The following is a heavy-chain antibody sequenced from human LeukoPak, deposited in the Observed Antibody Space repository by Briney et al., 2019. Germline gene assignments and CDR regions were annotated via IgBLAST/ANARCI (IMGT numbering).Heavy chain of an antibody. J-gene: IGHJ4*02. CDR3: FSRGWYADSLDY. CDR2: IYYSGST. V-gene: IGHV4-39*01. D-gene: IGHD6-19*01. Sequence: SETLSLTCTVSGGSISSSSYYWGWIRQPPGKGLEWTGSIYYSGSTYYNPSLKSRVTISVDTSKNQFSLKLSSVTAADTAVYYCFSRGWYADSLDYWGQGTLVTVSS. CDR1: GGSISSSSYY.